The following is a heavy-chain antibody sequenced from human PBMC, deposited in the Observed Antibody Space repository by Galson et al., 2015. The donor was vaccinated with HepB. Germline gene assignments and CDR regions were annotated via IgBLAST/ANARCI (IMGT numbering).Heavy chain of an antibody. CDR1: GGTFSSYA. CDR3: ARGRDSSSWYEWWWFDP. V-gene: IGHV1-2*02. Sequence: SVKVSCKASGGTFSSYAISWVRQAPGQGLEWMGWINPNSGGTNYAQKFQGRVTMTRDTSISTAYMELSRLRSDDTAVYYCARGRDSSSWYEWWWFDPWGQGTLVTVSS. CDR2: INPNSGGT. D-gene: IGHD6-13*01. J-gene: IGHJ5*02.